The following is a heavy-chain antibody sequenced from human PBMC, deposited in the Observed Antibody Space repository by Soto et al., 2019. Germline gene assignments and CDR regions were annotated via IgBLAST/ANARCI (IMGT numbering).Heavy chain of an antibody. CDR1: DDSIRDYY. CDR2: LSYSGTT. D-gene: IGHD6-19*01. Sequence: QVQLQESGPGLVKPSETLSLTCTVSDDSIRDYYWNWIRQPPGKGLEWLGYLSYSGTTTYNPSLKSRVTMSIDTSRNDLSLTLSSVTAADTAVYYCARVLYTSGWESDYWGQGTLVTGSS. V-gene: IGHV4-59*01. J-gene: IGHJ4*02. CDR3: ARVLYTSGWESDY.